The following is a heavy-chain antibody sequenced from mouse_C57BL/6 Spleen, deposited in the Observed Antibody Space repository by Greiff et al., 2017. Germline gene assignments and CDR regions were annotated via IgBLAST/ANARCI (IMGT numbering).Heavy chain of an antibody. V-gene: IGHV1-19*01. D-gene: IGHD2-2*01. Sequence: EVQLQQSGPVLVKPGASVKMSCKASGYTFTDYYMNWVKQSHGKSLEWIGVINPYNGGTSYNQKFKGKATLTVDKSSSTAYMELNSLTSEDSAFFYCARKVYGYDGGAWFAYWGQGTLVTGSA. CDR3: ARKVYGYDGGAWFAY. J-gene: IGHJ3*01. CDR1: GYTFTDYY. CDR2: INPYNGGT.